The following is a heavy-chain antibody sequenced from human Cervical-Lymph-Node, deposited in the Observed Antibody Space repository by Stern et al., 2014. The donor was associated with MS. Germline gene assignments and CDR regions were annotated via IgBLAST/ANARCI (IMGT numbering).Heavy chain of an antibody. V-gene: IGHV3-21*02. CDR1: ASTFSAYS. Sequence: EVQLVESGGGLVKPGGSLRLSCAVSASTFSAYSINWVSHAPGQGLEWVASIRGGTGSTYYADSVKGRFAISRDNDKKSLYLHMTTLRVEDTAIYYCTTRDNYGDYWGQGTLVTVSS. J-gene: IGHJ4*02. CDR2: IRGGTGST. D-gene: IGHD3-16*01. CDR3: TTRDNYGDY.